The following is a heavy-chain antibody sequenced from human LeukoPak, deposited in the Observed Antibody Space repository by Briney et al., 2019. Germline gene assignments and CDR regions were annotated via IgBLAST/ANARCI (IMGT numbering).Heavy chain of an antibody. CDR3: ARGSIAALFDY. Sequence: SETLSLTXAVYGGSFSGYYWSWIRQPPGKGLEWIGEINHSGSTNYNPSLKSRVTISVDTSKNQFSLKLSSVTAADTAVYYCARGSIAALFDYWGQGTLVTVSS. J-gene: IGHJ4*02. V-gene: IGHV4-34*01. CDR1: GGSFSGYY. CDR2: INHSGST. D-gene: IGHD6-6*01.